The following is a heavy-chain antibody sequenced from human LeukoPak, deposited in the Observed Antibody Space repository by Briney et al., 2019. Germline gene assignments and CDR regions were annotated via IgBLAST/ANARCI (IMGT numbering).Heavy chain of an antibody. Sequence: GSLRLSCAASGFTFSNAWMSWVRQAPGKGLEWVGRIKSKTDGGTPNYAAPVKGRFTISRDDSKNTLYLQMNSLRTEDTAVYYCTGVSRSSWYDYWGQGTLVTVSS. CDR3: TGVSRSSWYDY. J-gene: IGHJ4*02. V-gene: IGHV3-15*01. D-gene: IGHD6-13*01. CDR2: IKSKTDGGTP. CDR1: GFTFSNAW.